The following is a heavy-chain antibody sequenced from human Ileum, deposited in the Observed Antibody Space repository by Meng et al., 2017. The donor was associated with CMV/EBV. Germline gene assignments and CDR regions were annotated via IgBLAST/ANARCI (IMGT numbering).Heavy chain of an antibody. Sequence: GESLKISCAASGFTFNTYSMNWVRQAPGKGLEWVSYITSSSTTIYYADSVKGRFTISRDNAENSLYLQMNSLRAEDTAVYYCARDKGWNYDYWGQGTLVTGAS. CDR2: ITSSSTTI. D-gene: IGHD1-7*01. CDR1: GFTFNTYS. V-gene: IGHV3-48*04. CDR3: ARDKGWNYDY. J-gene: IGHJ4*02.